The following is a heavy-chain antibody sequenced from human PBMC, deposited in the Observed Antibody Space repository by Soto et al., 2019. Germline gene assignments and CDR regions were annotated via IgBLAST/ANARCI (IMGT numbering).Heavy chain of an antibody. V-gene: IGHV3-23*01. CDR3: AKVGSSWSYYYYYYYMDV. CDR2: ISGSGGST. J-gene: IGHJ6*03. Sequence: GGSLRLSCAASGFTFSSYAMSWVRQAPGKGLEWVSAISGSGGSTYYADSVKGRFTISRDNSKNTLYLQMNSLRAEDTAVYYCAKVGSSWSYYYYYYYMDVWGKGTTVTVSS. CDR1: GFTFSSYA. D-gene: IGHD6-13*01.